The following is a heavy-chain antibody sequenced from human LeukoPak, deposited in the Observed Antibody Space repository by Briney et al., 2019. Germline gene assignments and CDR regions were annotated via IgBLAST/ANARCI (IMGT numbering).Heavy chain of an antibody. J-gene: IGHJ5*02. CDR3: AKDWTTTVMNWFDP. CDR1: GFTFSSYG. Sequence: QPGGSLRLSCAASGFTFSSYGMHWVRQAPGKGLEWVAFIRYDGSNKYYADSVKGRFTISRDNSKNTLYLQMNSLRAEETAVYYCAKDWTTTVMNWFDPWGQGTLVTVSS. CDR2: IRYDGSNK. D-gene: IGHD4-17*01. V-gene: IGHV3-30*02.